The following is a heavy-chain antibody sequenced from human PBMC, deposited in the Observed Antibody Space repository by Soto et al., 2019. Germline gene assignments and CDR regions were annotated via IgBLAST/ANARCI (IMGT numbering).Heavy chain of an antibody. CDR2: ISWNSGSI. CDR3: AKVSTTHTFGPLDP. D-gene: IGHD1-1*01. J-gene: IGHJ5*02. V-gene: IGHV3-9*01. CDR1: GFTFDDYG. Sequence: SLLLTCAASGFTFDDYGMHWVRQAPGKGLEWVSGISWNSGSIGYADSVKGRFIISRDNAKNSLYLQMNNQRPEDTAFYFCAKVSTTHTFGPLDPWGQGTLVTVSS.